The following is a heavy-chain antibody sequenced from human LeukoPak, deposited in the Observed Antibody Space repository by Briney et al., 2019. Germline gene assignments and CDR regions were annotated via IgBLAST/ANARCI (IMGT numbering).Heavy chain of an antibody. V-gene: IGHV4-4*02. CDR1: GASITSNW. D-gene: IGHD3-10*01. J-gene: IGHJ4*02. CDR3: VRDRGEWSYSHDY. Sequence: TSETLSLTCAVSGASITSNWWNWVRQPPGKGLEWIGEIHHSGSANYNPSLKSRVTISLDTSKNQFSLRLSSVTAADTAVYYCVRDRGEWSYSHDYWGQGILVTVSS. CDR2: IHHSGSA.